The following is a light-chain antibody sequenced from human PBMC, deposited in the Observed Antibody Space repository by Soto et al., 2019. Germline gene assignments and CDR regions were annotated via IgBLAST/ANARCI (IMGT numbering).Light chain of an antibody. Sequence: QSVLAQPASVSGSPGQSITISCTGASGYVGTYSLVSWYQQHPGKAPKVVIYEGHKRPSGVPDRFSASTSVNTASLTISGLQTDDEADYYCCLYVGATTYVFGTGTKLTVL. CDR2: EGH. J-gene: IGLJ1*01. CDR3: CLYVGATTYV. CDR1: SGYVGTYSL. V-gene: IGLV2-23*01.